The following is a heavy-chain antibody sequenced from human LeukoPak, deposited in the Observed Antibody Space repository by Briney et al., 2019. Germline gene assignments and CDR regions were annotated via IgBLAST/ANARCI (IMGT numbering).Heavy chain of an antibody. CDR2: ISWNSGSI. Sequence: PGGSLRLSCAASGFTFDDYAMHWVRQAPGKGLEWVSGISWNSGSIGYADSVKGRFTISRDNAKNSLYLQMNSLRAEDTALYYCAKAIDSSGSPAGGPDAFDIWGQGTMVTVSS. D-gene: IGHD3-22*01. CDR1: GFTFDDYA. V-gene: IGHV3-9*01. CDR3: AKAIDSSGSPAGGPDAFDI. J-gene: IGHJ3*02.